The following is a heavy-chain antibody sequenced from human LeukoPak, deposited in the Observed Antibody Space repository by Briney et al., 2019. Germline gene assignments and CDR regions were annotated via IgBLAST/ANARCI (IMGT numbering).Heavy chain of an antibody. Sequence: SETLSLTCTLSGYSISRGYYWGWIRQPPGKELEWIDSIYHSGSTSYNPSLKSLATISVDTSNIHFSLKLNSVTAAHTAVYFFRYTVISFGNNYFDHWGQGSQVSVCS. CDR3: RYTVISFGNNYFDH. V-gene: IGHV4-38-2*02. D-gene: IGHD3-10*01. CDR1: GYSISRGYY. J-gene: IGHJ4*02. CDR2: IYHSGST.